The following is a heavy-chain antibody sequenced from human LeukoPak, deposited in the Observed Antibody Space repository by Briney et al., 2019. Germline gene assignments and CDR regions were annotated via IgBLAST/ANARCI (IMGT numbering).Heavy chain of an antibody. J-gene: IGHJ5*02. V-gene: IGHV3-30*02. D-gene: IGHD5-18*01. Sequence: PGGSLRLSCAASGFTFSIYGMHWVRQAPGKGLEWVAFIRNDGKNKYYGDSVKGRITISRDNSQNTLYLQVNSLRAEDTAVYYCAKHFDGYSYGILDTWGQGTLVTVSS. CDR3: AKHFDGYSYGILDT. CDR2: IRNDGKNK. CDR1: GFTFSIYG.